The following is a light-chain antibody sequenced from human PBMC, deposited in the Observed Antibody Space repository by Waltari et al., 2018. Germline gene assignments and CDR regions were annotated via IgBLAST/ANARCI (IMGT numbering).Light chain of an antibody. V-gene: IGKV3-15*01. Sequence: EIVMTQSPATLFVSPGERATLSCRASQSISSNLAWYQQQPGQAPRLLMYGASSRATAIPARFSGSGSGTEFALTISSLQSEDSAVYYCQQYQNWPQTFGQGTKLQIK. CDR1: QSISSN. CDR3: QQYQNWPQT. J-gene: IGKJ2*01. CDR2: GAS.